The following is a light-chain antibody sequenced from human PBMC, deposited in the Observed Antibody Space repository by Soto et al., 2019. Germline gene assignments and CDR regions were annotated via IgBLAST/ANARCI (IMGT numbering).Light chain of an antibody. CDR2: GNN. CDR3: QSYDSSLSGGV. CDR1: SFNIGEGYD. V-gene: IGLV1-40*01. Sequence: QSVLTQPPSVSGAPGQRVTISCTGSSFNIGEGYDVHWYQPLPGTAPKLLIYGNNNRPSGVPDRLSGSKSGTSASLAITGLQAEDEADYYCQSYDSSLSGGVFGGGTKLTVL. J-gene: IGLJ3*02.